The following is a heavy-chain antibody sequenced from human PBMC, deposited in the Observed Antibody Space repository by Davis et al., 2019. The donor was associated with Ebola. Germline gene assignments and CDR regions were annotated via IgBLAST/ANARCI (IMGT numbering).Heavy chain of an antibody. CDR1: GGSFSGYY. CDR3: GVEYYYYGMDV. Sequence: MPSETLSLTCALYGGSFSGYYWSWIRQPPGKGLEYIGEINHYGGTNYNPSLKGRVTIALDTPKNQFSLKLSSVTAADTAVYYCGVEYYYYGMDVWGKGTTVTVSS. V-gene: IGHV4-34*01. CDR2: INHYGGT. D-gene: IGHD1-1*01. J-gene: IGHJ6*04.